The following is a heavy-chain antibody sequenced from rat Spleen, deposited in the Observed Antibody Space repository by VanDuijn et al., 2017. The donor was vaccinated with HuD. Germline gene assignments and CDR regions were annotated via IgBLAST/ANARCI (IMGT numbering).Heavy chain of an antibody. D-gene: IGHD1-4*01. V-gene: IGHV5-7*01. CDR1: GFTFSDYY. CDR2: ISYDGSST. Sequence: EVQLVESDGGLVQPGRSLKLSCAASGFTFSDYYMAWVRQAPTKGLQWVATISYDGSSTYYRDSVKGRFTISRDNAKSTLYLQMDSLRSEDTATYYCARQSYPGIEDAWGQGASVTVSS. J-gene: IGHJ4*01. CDR3: ARQSYPGIEDA.